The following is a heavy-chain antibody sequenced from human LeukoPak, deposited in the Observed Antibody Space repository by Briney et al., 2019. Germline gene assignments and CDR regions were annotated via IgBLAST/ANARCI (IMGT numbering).Heavy chain of an antibody. V-gene: IGHV3-53*01. CDR1: GFTVSSNY. J-gene: IGHJ6*02. CDR3: ARDGVFDYYGMDV. Sequence: GGSLRLSCAASGFTVSSNYMSWVRQAPGKGLEWVSVIYSGGSTYYADSVKGRFTISRDNSKNPLYLQMNSLRAEDTAVYYCARDGVFDYYGMDVWGQGTTVTVSS. CDR2: IYSGGST. D-gene: IGHD3-16*01.